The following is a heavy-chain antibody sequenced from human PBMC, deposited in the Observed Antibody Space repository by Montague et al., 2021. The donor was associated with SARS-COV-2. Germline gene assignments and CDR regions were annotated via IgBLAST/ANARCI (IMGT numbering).Heavy chain of an antibody. D-gene: IGHD6-19*01. CDR3: ASQPIPVTGSGEFDY. J-gene: IGHJ4*02. CDR2: IFYSGST. CDR1: GSSISSETHC. V-gene: IGHV4-39*01. Sequence: SETLSLTCTVSGSSISSETHCWGWIRQPPGKGLEWIGSIFYSGSTYYNSSLKSRVSISVDTSKNQFSLRLRSVTAADTAVYYCASQPIPVTGSGEFDYWGPGTLGTVSS.